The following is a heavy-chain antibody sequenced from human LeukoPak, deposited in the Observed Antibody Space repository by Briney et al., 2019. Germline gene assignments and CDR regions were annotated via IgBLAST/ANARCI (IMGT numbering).Heavy chain of an antibody. V-gene: IGHV7-4-1*02. Sequence: ASVKVSCKASGYMSTSYGISWVRQAPGQGLEWMGWINTNTGNPTYAQGFFTGRYVFSLDTSVNTAYLQITGLKADDTAVYYCGRDPKLGIRGYTYGYIDFWGQGTLVTVAS. J-gene: IGHJ4*02. CDR3: GRDPKLGIRGYTYGYIDF. CDR1: GYMSTSYG. D-gene: IGHD5-18*01. CDR2: INTNTGNP.